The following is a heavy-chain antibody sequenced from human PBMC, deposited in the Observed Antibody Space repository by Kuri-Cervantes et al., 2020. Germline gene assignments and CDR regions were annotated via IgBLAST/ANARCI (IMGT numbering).Heavy chain of an antibody. CDR3: ARIWGDFWSGYYMYYYYGMDV. V-gene: IGHV3-11*04. J-gene: IGHJ6*02. D-gene: IGHD3-3*01. CDR1: GFTFSDYY. Sequence: GGSLRLSCAASGFTFSDYYMSWIRQAPGKGLEWVSYISSSGSTIYYADSVKGRFTISRDNAKNSLYLQMNSLRAEDTAVYYCARIWGDFWSGYYMYYYYGMDVWGQGTTVTVSS. CDR2: ISSSGSTI.